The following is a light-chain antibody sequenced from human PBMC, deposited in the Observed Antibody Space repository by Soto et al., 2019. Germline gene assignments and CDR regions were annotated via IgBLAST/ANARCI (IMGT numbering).Light chain of an antibody. CDR2: ASS. CDR3: QPLNRYPRT. J-gene: IGKJ1*01. V-gene: IGKV1-9*01. CDR1: QGISSY. Sequence: DIQLTQSPSFLSASVGDRVTITWRASQGISSYLAWYQQKPGKAPKLLIYASSTLQSGVPSRFSGSGSGTEFTLSIRGLQPEDFATYYCQPLNRYPRTFGQGTKVEIK.